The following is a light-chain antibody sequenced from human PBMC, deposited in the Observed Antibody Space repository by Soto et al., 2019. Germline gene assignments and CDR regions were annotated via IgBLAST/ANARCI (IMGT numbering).Light chain of an antibody. CDR1: QGISSE. CDR3: QQSHNWPLT. Sequence: EIVMTQSPATLSLSPGERAALSCRASQGISSELAWYQQKPGQPPRLLIYGASTRATGVPARFTGSGSGSDVSLTISGLQSGGVAVYYCQQSHNWPLTFGQGTRLEI. CDR2: GAS. J-gene: IGKJ2*01. V-gene: IGKV3-15*01.